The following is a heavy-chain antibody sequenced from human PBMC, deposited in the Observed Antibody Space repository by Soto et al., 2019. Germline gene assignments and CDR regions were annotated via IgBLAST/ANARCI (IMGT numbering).Heavy chain of an antibody. Sequence: ASVKVSCKASGYTFTSYGISWVQQAPGQGLEWMGWISAYNGNTNYAQKLQGRVTMTTDTSTSTAYMELRSLRSDDTAVYYCARDSAMNVLYYYDFWSGYYPVPFVDYWGQGXLVTVYS. CDR2: ISAYNGNT. J-gene: IGHJ4*02. CDR3: ARDSAMNVLYYYDFWSGYYPVPFVDY. D-gene: IGHD3-3*01. V-gene: IGHV1-18*01. CDR1: GYTFTSYG.